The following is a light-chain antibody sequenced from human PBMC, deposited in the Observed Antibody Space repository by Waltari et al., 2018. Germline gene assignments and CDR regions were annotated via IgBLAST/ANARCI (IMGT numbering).Light chain of an antibody. V-gene: IGKV3-20*01. CDR1: QRVTSSY. CDR2: AAS. J-gene: IGKJ1*01. CDR3: QQYGSSPRT. Sequence: EIVLTQSPGTLSLSPGERATLSCRASQRVTSSYLAWYQQKPGQAPRLLMYAASNRATGIPDRFSGSGSGTDFTLTISRLEPADFAVYYCQQYGSSPRTFGQGTKVEIK.